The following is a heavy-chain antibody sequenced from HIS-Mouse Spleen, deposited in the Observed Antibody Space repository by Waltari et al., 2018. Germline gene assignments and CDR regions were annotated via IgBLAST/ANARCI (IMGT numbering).Heavy chain of an antibody. CDR1: LYTLTRLS. J-gene: IGHJ3*02. Sequence: VQRVTSGAEVRKPGSPVKVSSEVSLYTLTRLSMQWVRKAPGKWLEWMGCFVPEDGETIYAQKFQGRVTMTEDTSTDTAYIELSSLRSEDTAVYYCETKGGLSLGLVRHDAFDIWGQGTMVTVSS. V-gene: IGHV1-24*01. D-gene: IGHD3-16*01. CDR3: ETKGGLSLGLVRHDAFDI. CDR2: FVPEDGET.